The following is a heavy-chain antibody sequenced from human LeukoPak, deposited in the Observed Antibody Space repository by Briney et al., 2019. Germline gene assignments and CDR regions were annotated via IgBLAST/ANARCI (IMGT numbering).Heavy chain of an antibody. CDR2: IYYSGST. Sequence: SETLSLTCTVSGGSVSSGSYYWSWIRQPPGKGLEWIGYIYYSGSTNYNPSLKSRVTISVDTSKNQFSLKLSSVTAADTAVYYCARLYYDSSAYNFDYWGQGTLVTVSS. V-gene: IGHV4-61*01. J-gene: IGHJ4*02. CDR1: GGSVSSGSYY. CDR3: ARLYYDSSAYNFDY. D-gene: IGHD3-22*01.